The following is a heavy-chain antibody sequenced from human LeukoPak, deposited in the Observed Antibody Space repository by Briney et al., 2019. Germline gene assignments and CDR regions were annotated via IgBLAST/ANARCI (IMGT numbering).Heavy chain of an antibody. CDR1: GGSISSYY. Sequence: SETLSLTCTVSGGSISSYYWSWIRQPPGKGLEWIGYIYYSGSTNYNPSLKSRVTISVDTSKNQSSLKLSSVTAADTAVYYCARAVSGRFDYWGQGTLVTVSS. V-gene: IGHV4-59*08. J-gene: IGHJ4*02. D-gene: IGHD6-19*01. CDR3: ARAVSGRFDY. CDR2: IYYSGST.